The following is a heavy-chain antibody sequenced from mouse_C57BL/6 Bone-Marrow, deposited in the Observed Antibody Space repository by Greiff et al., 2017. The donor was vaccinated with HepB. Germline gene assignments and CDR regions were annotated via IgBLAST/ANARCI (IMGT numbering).Heavy chain of an antibody. V-gene: IGHV5-4*01. CDR2: ISDGGSYT. J-gene: IGHJ1*03. CDR3: ARDQYYYVSSDWYFDV. CDR1: GFTFSSYA. D-gene: IGHD1-1*01. Sequence: EVKLVESGGGLVKPGGSLKLSCAASGFTFSSYAMSWVRQTPEKRLEWVATISDGGSYTYYPDNVKGRVTISRNNSKNNLYLQMSHLKSEDTAMYYCARDQYYYVSSDWYFDVWGTGTTVTVSS.